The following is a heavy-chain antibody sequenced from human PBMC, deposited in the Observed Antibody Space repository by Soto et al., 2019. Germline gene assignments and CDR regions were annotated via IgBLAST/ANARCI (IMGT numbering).Heavy chain of an antibody. J-gene: IGHJ4*02. CDR1: GDTITNYG. Sequence: QVQLVQSGGEVRKPGASAKVSCKASGDTITNYGISWVRQAPGQGLEWMGWISFYNGNTKYAQNLQGRVTLTTDTSTSTAYMELRSLRSDDTAVYYCASATSIAVAGKERWGQGTLVTVSS. D-gene: IGHD6-19*01. CDR2: ISFYNGNT. CDR3: ASATSIAVAGKER. V-gene: IGHV1-18*01.